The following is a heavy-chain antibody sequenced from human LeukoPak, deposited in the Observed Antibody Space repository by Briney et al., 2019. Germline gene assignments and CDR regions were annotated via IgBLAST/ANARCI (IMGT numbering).Heavy chain of an antibody. J-gene: IGHJ3*02. V-gene: IGHV4-30-2*01. CDR1: GGSISSGGYY. CDR2: IYHSGST. Sequence: SETLSLTCTVSGGSISSGGYYWSWIRQPPGKGLEWIGYIYHSGSTYYNPSLKSRVTISVDTSKNQFSLKLSSVTAADTAVYYCARGSSIAARPDAFDIWGQGTMVTVS. D-gene: IGHD6-6*01. CDR3: ARGSSIAARPDAFDI.